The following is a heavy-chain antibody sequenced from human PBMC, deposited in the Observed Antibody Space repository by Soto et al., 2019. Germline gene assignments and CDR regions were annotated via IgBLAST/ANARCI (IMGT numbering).Heavy chain of an antibody. CDR3: ARGRARYYSNYYYGMDV. V-gene: IGHV4-4*02. CDR2: IYHSGST. J-gene: IGHJ6*02. CDR1: GNSISTTNW. D-gene: IGHD3-10*01. Sequence: PSETLSLTCVVSGNSISTTNWWSWVRQSPGKGLEWIGEIYHSGSTNYNPSLKSRVTISVDTSKNQFSLKLSSVTAADTAVYYCARGRARYYSNYYYGMDVWGQGTTVTVSS.